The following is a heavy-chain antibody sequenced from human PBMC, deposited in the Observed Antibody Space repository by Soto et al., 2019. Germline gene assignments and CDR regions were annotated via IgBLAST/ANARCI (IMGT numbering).Heavy chain of an antibody. D-gene: IGHD2-2*01. J-gene: IGHJ6*02. CDR1: GFSLSDHY. V-gene: IGHV3-15*01. Sequence: GGSLRLSCTASGFSLSDHYVDWVRQAPGKGLEWVGRIKSKTDGGTTDYAAPVKGRFTISRDDSKNTLYLQMNSLKTEDTAVYYCTTIPPGPVVVVPAAPYYYYGMDVWGQGTTVTVSS. CDR3: TTIPPGPVVVVPAAPYYYYGMDV. CDR2: IKSKTDGGTT.